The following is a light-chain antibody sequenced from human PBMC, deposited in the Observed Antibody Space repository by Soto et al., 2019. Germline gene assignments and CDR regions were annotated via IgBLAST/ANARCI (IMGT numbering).Light chain of an antibody. J-gene: IGLJ7*01. CDR1: SSNIGSNT. CDR3: AAGDDSLKGAV. V-gene: IGLV1-44*01. CDR2: SNN. Sequence: QSVLTQPPSASGTPGQRVTISCSGSSSNIGSNTVNWYQQLPGTAPKLLIYSNNHRPSGVPDRFSGSKSGTSASLAISGLQSEDEADYYCAAGDDSLKGAVFGGGTQLTVL.